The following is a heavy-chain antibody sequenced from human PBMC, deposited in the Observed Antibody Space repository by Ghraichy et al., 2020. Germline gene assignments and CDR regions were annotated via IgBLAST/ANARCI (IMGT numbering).Heavy chain of an antibody. CDR1: GGSFSGYY. J-gene: IGHJ4*02. V-gene: IGHV4-34*01. CDR2: INHSGST. D-gene: IGHD5-12*01. Sequence: SETLSLTCAVYGGSFSGYYWSWIRQPPGKGLEWIGEINHSGSTNYNPSLKSRVTISVDTSKNQFSLKLSSVTAADTAVYYCARGLRRGYSGYDLSWGDYWGQGTLVTVSS. CDR3: ARGLRRGYSGYDLSWGDY.